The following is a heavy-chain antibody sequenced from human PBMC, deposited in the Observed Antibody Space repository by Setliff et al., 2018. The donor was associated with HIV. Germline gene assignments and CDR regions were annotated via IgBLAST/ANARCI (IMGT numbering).Heavy chain of an antibody. J-gene: IGHJ4*02. CDR1: GGSFSGYY. CDR3: VRPIVGDTARYFDY. V-gene: IGHV4-34*01. CDR2: VNYKGSS. Sequence: SETLSLTCAVYGGSFSGYYWTWIRQSPGKGLDWIGEVNYKGSSIYNTSLESRLTMSLDTSRNHLSLRLRSVTAADTAVYYCVRPIVGDTARYFDYWGQGTLVTVSS. D-gene: IGHD1-26*01.